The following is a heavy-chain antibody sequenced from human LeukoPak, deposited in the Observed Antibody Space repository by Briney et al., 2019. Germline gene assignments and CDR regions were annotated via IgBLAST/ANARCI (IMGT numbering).Heavy chain of an antibody. CDR3: ARKSSGSYDYYFDY. D-gene: IGHD1-26*01. CDR2: IYSGGST. Sequence: PGGSLSLSCAASGFTVSSNYMSWVRQAPGKGLEWVSVIYSGGSTYYADSVKGRFTISRDNSKNTLYLHMNSLRAEDTAVYYCARKSSGSYDYYFDYWGQGTLVTVSS. J-gene: IGHJ4*02. CDR1: GFTVSSNY. V-gene: IGHV3-53*01.